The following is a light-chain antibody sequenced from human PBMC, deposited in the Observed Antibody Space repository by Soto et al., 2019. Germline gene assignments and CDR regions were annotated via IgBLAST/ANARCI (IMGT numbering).Light chain of an antibody. CDR3: QQANSFPYT. CDR1: QGINNW. V-gene: IGKV1-12*01. CDR2: ATS. J-gene: IGKJ2*01. Sequence: DIPMTQSPSSVSASVGDRVTITCRASQGINNWLAWYQQQPGKAPKLLIYATSSLHSGVPSRFSGSGSGTDFTLTISSLQPEDFATYYCQQANSFPYTFGQGTKLEIK.